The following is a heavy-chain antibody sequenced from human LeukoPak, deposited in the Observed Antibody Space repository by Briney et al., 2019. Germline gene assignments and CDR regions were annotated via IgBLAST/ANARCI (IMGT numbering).Heavy chain of an antibody. CDR3: ARQEWELMGNWFDP. V-gene: IGHV4-39*01. J-gene: IGHJ5*02. CDR1: GGYISSSSYY. D-gene: IGHD1-26*01. CDR2: IYYSGST. Sequence: SETLSPTCTVSGGYISSSSYYWGWIRQPPGKGLEWIGSIYYSGSTYYNPSLKSRVTISVDTSKNQFSLKLSSVTAADTAVYYCARQEWELMGNWFDPWGQGTLVTVSS.